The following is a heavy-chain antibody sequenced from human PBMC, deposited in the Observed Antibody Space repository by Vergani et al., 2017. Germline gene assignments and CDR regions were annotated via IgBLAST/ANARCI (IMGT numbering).Heavy chain of an antibody. CDR1: GDSIISRSYY. CDR2: IYNSGNG. J-gene: IGHJ2*01. CDR3: ASGRDYSDSTSRYRGRYFVV. D-gene: IGHD1-26*01. V-gene: IGHV4-39*01. Sequence: QMQLQESGPGLVKASETLSLTCTVSGDSIISRSYYWGWIRQPPGKGLEWIGSIYNSGNGDASSSLKSRGTISADTSKNQFSLRLTSVTAADTAVYYCASGRDYSDSTSRYRGRYFVVCWGGALVTVPS.